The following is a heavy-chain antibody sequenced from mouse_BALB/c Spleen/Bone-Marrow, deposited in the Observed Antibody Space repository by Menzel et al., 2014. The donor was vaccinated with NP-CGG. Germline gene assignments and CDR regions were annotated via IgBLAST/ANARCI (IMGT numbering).Heavy chain of an antibody. Sequence: VQLQQSGADLVKPGASVKLSCTASGFNIKDTYMHWVKQRPEQGLEWIGRIDPANGNTKYDPKFQGKATITADTSSNTAYLQLSSLTSEDTAVYYCATMITDWYFDVWGAGTTVTVPS. CDR3: ATMITDWYFDV. CDR1: GFNIKDTY. CDR2: IDPANGNT. J-gene: IGHJ1*01. V-gene: IGHV14-3*02. D-gene: IGHD2-4*01.